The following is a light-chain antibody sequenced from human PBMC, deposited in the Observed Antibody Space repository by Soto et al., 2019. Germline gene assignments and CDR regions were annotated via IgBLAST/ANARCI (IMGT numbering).Light chain of an antibody. CDR3: SSYTSSSTRV. CDR1: SSDVSRYNY. V-gene: IGLV2-14*01. CDR2: EVS. J-gene: IGLJ3*02. Sequence: QSALTQPASVSGSPGQSITISCTGTSSDVSRYNYVSWYQQHPGKAPKLMIYEVSNRPSGVSNRFSGSKSGNTASLTISGLQAEDEADYYCSSYTSSSTRVFGGGTKLTVL.